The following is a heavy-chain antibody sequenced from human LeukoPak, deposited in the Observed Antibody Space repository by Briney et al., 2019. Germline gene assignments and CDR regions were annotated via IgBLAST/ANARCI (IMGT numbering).Heavy chain of an antibody. D-gene: IGHD3-22*01. CDR2: INHSGST. Sequence: TSETLSLTCAVYGGSFSGYYWSWIRQPPGKGLEWIGEINHSGSTNYNPSLKSRVTISVDTSKNQFSLKLSSVTAADTAVYYCVRGFRYYDSSGWPWGQGTLVTVSS. V-gene: IGHV4-34*01. CDR1: GGSFSGYY. CDR3: VRGFRYYDSSGWP. J-gene: IGHJ5*02.